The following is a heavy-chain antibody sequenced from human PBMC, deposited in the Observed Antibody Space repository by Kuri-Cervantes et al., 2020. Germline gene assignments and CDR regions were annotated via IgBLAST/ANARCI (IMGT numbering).Heavy chain of an antibody. CDR2: ISGSGGST. Sequence: GGSLRLSCAASGFTFDNYGMHWVRQAPGKGLEWVSAISGSGGSTYYPDSVKGRFTISRDNSKNTLYLQMNSLRAEDTAVYYCAKESGDSGTYFNAFSHYDYWGQGTLVTVSS. J-gene: IGHJ4*02. D-gene: IGHD3-10*01. CDR3: AKESGDSGTYFNAFSHYDY. V-gene: IGHV3-23*01. CDR1: GFTFDNYG.